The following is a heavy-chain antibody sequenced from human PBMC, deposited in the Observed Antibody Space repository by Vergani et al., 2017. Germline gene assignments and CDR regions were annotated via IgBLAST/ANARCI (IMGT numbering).Heavy chain of an antibody. CDR1: GGTFSSYA. Sequence: QVQLVQSGAEVKKPGSSVKVSCKASGGTFSSYAISWVRQAPGQGLEWVGRIIPNFGTENYAQKFQGRVTITADESTNTSYMELSSLRSEDTAVYYCARPRFTPSCSGGSCHANYFQHWGQGTLVTVSS. V-gene: IGHV1-69*13. D-gene: IGHD2-15*01. CDR3: ARPRFTPSCSGGSCHANYFQH. J-gene: IGHJ1*01. CDR2: IIPNFGTE.